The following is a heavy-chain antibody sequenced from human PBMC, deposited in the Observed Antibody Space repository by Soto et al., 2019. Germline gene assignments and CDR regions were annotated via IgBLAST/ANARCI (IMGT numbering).Heavy chain of an antibody. CDR2: MYHTGST. J-gene: IGHJ4*02. CDR1: CGSIMNNNW. D-gene: IGHD3-16*01. Sequence: SETLSLTCAFSCGSIMNNNWWTWVRQSPGKGLEWIGEMYHTGSTNYNPSLESRVTISLDKSKNEFSLRLNSVTTADTAVYYCASRLWYFDNWGQGTLVTVSS. CDR3: ASRLWYFDN. V-gene: IGHV4-4*02.